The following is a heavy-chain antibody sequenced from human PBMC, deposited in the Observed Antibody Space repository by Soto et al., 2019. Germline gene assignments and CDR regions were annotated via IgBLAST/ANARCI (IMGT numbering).Heavy chain of an antibody. J-gene: IGHJ4*01. Sequence: ASVKVSCKASGYTFTVYYMHWVRQAPGQGLEWMGWINPNSGGTMYPQKFQGRVTMTWXXXXXXAXMXLXXXRSDDTAVYYCARDLAKGGGSAGFDYWGQEPWSPSPQ. CDR2: INPNSGGT. V-gene: IGHV1-2*02. D-gene: IGHD1-26*01. CDR3: ARDLAKGGGSAGFDY. CDR1: GYTFTVYY.